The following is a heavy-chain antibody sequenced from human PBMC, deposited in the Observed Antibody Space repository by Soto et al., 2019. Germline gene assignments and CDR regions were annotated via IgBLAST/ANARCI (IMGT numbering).Heavy chain of an antibody. V-gene: IGHV1-69*13. Sequence: RASVKVSCKASGGTFSSYAISWLRQAPGQGLEWMGGIIPIFGTANYAQKFQGRVTITADESTSTASMELSSLSSEDTAVYYSARVGDPITMIVVVTNLYYYYGMDVWGQGTTVTVSS. CDR3: ARVGDPITMIVVVTNLYYYYGMDV. D-gene: IGHD3-22*01. CDR1: GGTFSSYA. CDR2: IIPIFGTA. J-gene: IGHJ6*02.